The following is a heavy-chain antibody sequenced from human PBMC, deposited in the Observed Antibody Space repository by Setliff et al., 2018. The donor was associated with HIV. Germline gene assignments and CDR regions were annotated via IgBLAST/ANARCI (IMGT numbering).Heavy chain of an antibody. D-gene: IGHD3-22*01. J-gene: IGHJ1*01. CDR2: VVPTIHEA. Sequence: SVKVSCKASGVTFNYSFITWVRQAPGQGLEWMGGVVPTIHEATYAQKFQGRVTITADESATTVYMEMSGLTSEDTAIYYCARGADASGYFYRVYFQHWGQGTLVTVSS. CDR3: ARGADASGYFYRVYFQH. CDR1: GVTFNYSF. V-gene: IGHV1-69*13.